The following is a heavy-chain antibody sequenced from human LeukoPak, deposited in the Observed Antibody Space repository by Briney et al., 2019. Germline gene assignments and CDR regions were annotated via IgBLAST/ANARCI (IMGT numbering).Heavy chain of an antibody. CDR2: IIPIFGTA. CDR3: ARDTHYYDSSGYFGVLAFDI. Sequence: GASVKVSCKASGGTFSSYAISWVRQAPGQGLEWMGGIIPIFGTANYAQKLQGRVTITADKSTSTAYMELSSLRSEDTAVYYCARDTHYYDSSGYFGVLAFDIWGQGTMVTVSS. J-gene: IGHJ3*02. D-gene: IGHD3-22*01. V-gene: IGHV1-69*06. CDR1: GGTFSSYA.